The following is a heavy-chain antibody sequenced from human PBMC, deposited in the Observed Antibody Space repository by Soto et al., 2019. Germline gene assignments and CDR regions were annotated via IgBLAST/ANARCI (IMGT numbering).Heavy chain of an antibody. CDR1: GFTFSSYSMN. Sequence: GSLRLSCAASGFTFSSYSMNWVRQAPGKGLEWIGSMLYSGLTYYNPSLKSRVTLSVDTSKNQFSVRLNSVTASDTAVYYCAPLSVSLSGPYGIHVWGQGTTVTVSS. V-gene: IGHV4-59*04. J-gene: IGHJ6*02. CDR2: MLYSGLT. CDR3: APLSVSLSGPYGIHV. D-gene: IGHD2-15*01.